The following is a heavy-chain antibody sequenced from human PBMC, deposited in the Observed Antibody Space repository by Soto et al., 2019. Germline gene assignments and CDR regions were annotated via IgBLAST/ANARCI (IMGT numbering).Heavy chain of an antibody. J-gene: IGHJ4*02. Sequence: GASVKVSCKASGYTFTSYYMHWVRQAPGQGLEWMGIINPSGGSTSYAQKFQGRVTMTRDTSTSTVYMELSSLRSEDTAVYYCAIPTGIVGATTGPFDYWGQGTLVTVSS. V-gene: IGHV1-46*01. CDR3: AIPTGIVGATTGPFDY. CDR2: INPSGGST. CDR1: GYTFTSYY. D-gene: IGHD1-26*01.